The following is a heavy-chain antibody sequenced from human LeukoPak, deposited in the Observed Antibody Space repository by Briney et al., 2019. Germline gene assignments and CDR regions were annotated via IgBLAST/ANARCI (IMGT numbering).Heavy chain of an antibody. CDR2: ISAYNGVT. J-gene: IGHJ6*02. CDR1: GCTFTGYY. CDR3: ARDQLRYYGSGSYYSDMDV. Sequence: ASVKVSCKASGCTFTGYYMHWVRQAPGQGLEWIGWISAYNGVTNYAQKFQGRVTMTTDTSTTTGYMELRSLRSDDTAVYYCARDQLRYYGSGSYYSDMDVWGQGTTVTVSS. V-gene: IGHV1-18*01. D-gene: IGHD3-10*01.